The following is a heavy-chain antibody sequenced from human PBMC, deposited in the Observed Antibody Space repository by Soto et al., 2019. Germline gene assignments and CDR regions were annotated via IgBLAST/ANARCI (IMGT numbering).Heavy chain of an antibody. CDR3: ARDLVVGANVRYYYYDGMDV. J-gene: IGHJ6*02. CDR2: INPNSGGT. D-gene: IGHD1-26*01. Sequence: QVQLVQSGAEVKKPGASVKVSCKASGYTFTGYYMHWVRQAPGQGLEWMGWINPNSGGTNYAQKFQGWVTMTRDTSISTADMELSRLRSDDTAVYYCARDLVVGANVRYYYYDGMDVWGQGTTVTVSS. V-gene: IGHV1-2*04. CDR1: GYTFTGYY.